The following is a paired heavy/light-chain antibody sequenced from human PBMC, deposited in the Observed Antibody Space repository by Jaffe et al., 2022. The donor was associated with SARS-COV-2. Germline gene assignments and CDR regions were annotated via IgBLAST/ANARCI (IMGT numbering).Light chain of an antibody. V-gene: IGKV3-20*01. Sequence: ESVLTQSPGTLSLSPGERATLTCRASQSVSGSYIAWYQQQPGQAPRLLIYGASSRATGIPDRFSGSGSGTDFTLTISRLEPEDFAVYYCHQYGGSPRTFGQGTKVEIK. CDR3: HQYGGSPRT. CDR1: QSVSGSY. CDR2: GAS. J-gene: IGKJ1*01.
Heavy chain of an antibody. CDR3: VKGSSGSRPYYFDN. V-gene: IGHV3-23*01. CDR2: MTDNGRST. J-gene: IGHJ4*02. D-gene: IGHD3-10*01. Sequence: EMQLLESGGDLVQPGESLRLSCAASGFTFSGYAMSWVRQAPGKGLEWVSAMTDNGRSTYYADSVKGRFTISRDNSKNTLYLQMNSLRAEDTATYYCVKGSSGSRPYYFDNWGQGTLVTVSS. CDR1: GFTFSGYA.